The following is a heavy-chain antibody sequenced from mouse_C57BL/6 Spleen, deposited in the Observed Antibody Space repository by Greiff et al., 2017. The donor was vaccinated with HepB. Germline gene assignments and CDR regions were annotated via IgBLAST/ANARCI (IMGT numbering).Heavy chain of an antibody. J-gene: IGHJ3*01. CDR3: ARHYGSSCEFAY. D-gene: IGHD1-1*01. CDR1: GYTFTSYW. CDR2: IDPSDSET. Sequence: QVQLQQPGAELVRPGSSVKLSCKASGYTFTSYWMHWVKQRPIQGLEWIGNIDPSDSETHYNQKFKDKATLTVDKSSSTAYMQLSSLTSEDSAVYSCARHYGSSCEFAYWGQGTLVTVSA. V-gene: IGHV1-52*01.